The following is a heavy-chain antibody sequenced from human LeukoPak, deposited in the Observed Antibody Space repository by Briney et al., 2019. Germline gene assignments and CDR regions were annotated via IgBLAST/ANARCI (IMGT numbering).Heavy chain of an antibody. CDR2: IRSKAYGGTT. V-gene: IGHV3-49*03. CDR3: TRDANSIMITFGGVIPGGY. J-gene: IGHJ4*02. D-gene: IGHD3-16*02. CDR1: GFTFGDYA. Sequence: PGRSLRLSCTASGFTFGDYAMSWFRQAPGKGLEWVGFIRSKAYGGTTEYAASVKGRFTISRDDSKSIAYLQMNSLKTEDTAVYYCTRDANSIMITFGGVIPGGYWGQGTLVTVSS.